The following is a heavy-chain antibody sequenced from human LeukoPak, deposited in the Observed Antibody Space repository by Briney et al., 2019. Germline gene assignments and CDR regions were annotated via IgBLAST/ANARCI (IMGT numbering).Heavy chain of an antibody. CDR2: IIPIFGTA. J-gene: IGHJ4*02. CDR3: ARSVDYYDSSGYYY. CDR1: GGTFSSYA. D-gene: IGHD3-22*01. Sequence: SVKVSCKASGGTFSSYAISCVRQAPGQRLEWMGGIIPIFGTANYTQKFQGRVTITADESTSTAYMELSSLGSEDTAVYYCARSVDYYDSSGYYYWGQGTLVTVSS. V-gene: IGHV1-69*13.